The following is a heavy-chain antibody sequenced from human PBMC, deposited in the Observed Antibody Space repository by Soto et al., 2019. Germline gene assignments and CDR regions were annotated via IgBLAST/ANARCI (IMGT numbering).Heavy chain of an antibody. CDR1: GFTFSSYS. D-gene: IGHD3-10*01. V-gene: IGHV3-48*02. J-gene: IGHJ6*02. Sequence: GGSLRLSCAASGFTFSSYSMYWVRQAPGKGLEWISEISSRSTTMYYADSVKGRFTISRDNAKNSLYLQMNSLRDEDTAVYYCAKDGGSFYFYGMDVWGQGTTVTVSS. CDR2: ISSRSTTM. CDR3: AKDGGSFYFYGMDV.